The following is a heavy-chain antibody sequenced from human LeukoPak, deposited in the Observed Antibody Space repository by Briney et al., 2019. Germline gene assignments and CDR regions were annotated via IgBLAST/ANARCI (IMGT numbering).Heavy chain of an antibody. CDR2: ISYDGSNK. D-gene: IGHD6-13*01. Sequence: GGSLRLSCAASGFTFSSYSMNWVRQAPGKGLEWVAVISYDGSNKYYADSVKGRFTISRDNSKNTLYLQMNSLRAEDTAVYYCAKDSGYSSSWYFDYWGQGTLVTVSS. CDR3: AKDSGYSSSWYFDY. J-gene: IGHJ4*02. CDR1: GFTFSSYS. V-gene: IGHV3-30*18.